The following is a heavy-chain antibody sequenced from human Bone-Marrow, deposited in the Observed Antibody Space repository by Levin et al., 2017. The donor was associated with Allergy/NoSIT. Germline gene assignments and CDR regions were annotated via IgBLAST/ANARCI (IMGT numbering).Heavy chain of an antibody. CDR2: IQEDGSQK. Sequence: LSLTCAASGFTFSSHWMTWVRQAPGTGLEWVANIQEDGSQKYYVDSVRGRFTISRDNAKNSLYLQMNSLRAEDTATYYCTVNPRDYDSGWGQGTLVTVSS. J-gene: IGHJ4*02. CDR1: GFTFSSHW. CDR3: TVNPRDYDSG. V-gene: IGHV3-7*03. D-gene: IGHD3-16*01.